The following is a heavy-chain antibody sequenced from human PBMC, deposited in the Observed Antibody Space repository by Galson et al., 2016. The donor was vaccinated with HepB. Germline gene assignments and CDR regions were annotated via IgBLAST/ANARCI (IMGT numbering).Heavy chain of an antibody. CDR1: GDSVSSNSAG. CDR2: TYSRSKWYT. V-gene: IGHV6-1*01. CDR3: AGEGVHPYYVYS. Sequence: CAISGDSVSSNSAGWNWIRQSPSRGLEWLGRTYSRSKWYTAYAVSVRSRITISPDTSKNQFYLQLNAVTPEDTAVYYCAGEGVHPYYVYSWGQGTLVTVPA. J-gene: IGHJ4*02. D-gene: IGHD2-8*01.